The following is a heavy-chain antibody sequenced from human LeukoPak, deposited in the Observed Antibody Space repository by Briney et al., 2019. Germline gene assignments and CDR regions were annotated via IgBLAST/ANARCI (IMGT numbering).Heavy chain of an antibody. CDR3: AKDRLLWFGELFTWFDP. CDR1: GFTFSSYG. CDR2: ISYDGSNK. J-gene: IGHJ5*02. Sequence: PGGSLRLSCAASGFTFSSYGMHWVRQAPGKGLEWVAVISYDGSNKYYADSVKGRFTISRDNSKNTLYLQTNSLRAEDTAVYYCAKDRLLWFGELFTWFDPWGQGTLVTVSS. V-gene: IGHV3-30*18. D-gene: IGHD3-10*01.